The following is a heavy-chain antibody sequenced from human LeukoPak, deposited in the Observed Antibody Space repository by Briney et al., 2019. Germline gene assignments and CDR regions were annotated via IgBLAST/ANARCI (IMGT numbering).Heavy chain of an antibody. D-gene: IGHD1-26*01. J-gene: IGHJ5*01. Sequence: SVKVSCKASGGTFSNYAFSWVRQAPGQGLEWMGGIIPIFRTTNYAEQFQGRVTITTDESTNTAYLDLSSLRSEDTAVYYCAKDDGSATMGFDSWGQGTLVSVSS. CDR2: IIPIFRTT. CDR3: AKDDGSATMGFDS. V-gene: IGHV1-69*05. CDR1: GGTFSNYA.